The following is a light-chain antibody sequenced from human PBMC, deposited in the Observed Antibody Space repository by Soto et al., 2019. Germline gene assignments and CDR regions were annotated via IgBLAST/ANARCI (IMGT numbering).Light chain of an antibody. CDR2: DAS. Sequence: EIVLTQSPATLSLSPGERATLSCRASQSVSSYLAWYQQKPGQAPRLLIYDASNRATGIPDRFSGSGSGTDFTLTISRLEPEDFAVYHCQQYGGSPGTFGQGTKVEIK. CDR3: QQYGGSPGT. J-gene: IGKJ1*01. CDR1: QSVSSY. V-gene: IGKV3-20*01.